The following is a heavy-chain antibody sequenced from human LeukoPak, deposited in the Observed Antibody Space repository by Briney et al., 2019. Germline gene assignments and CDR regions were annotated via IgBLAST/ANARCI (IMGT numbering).Heavy chain of an antibody. D-gene: IGHD3-10*01. Sequence: SETLSLTCTVSGDSISSSSYYWSWIRQPAGKGLEWIGRIHASGSTRYNPSLKSRVTISVDTSKNHFSLKLSSMAAADTAVYYCARDVGGYGSGSYYNAWFDPWGQGTLVTVSS. CDR1: GDSISSSSYY. J-gene: IGHJ5*02. CDR2: IHASGST. CDR3: ARDVGGYGSGSYYNAWFDP. V-gene: IGHV4-61*02.